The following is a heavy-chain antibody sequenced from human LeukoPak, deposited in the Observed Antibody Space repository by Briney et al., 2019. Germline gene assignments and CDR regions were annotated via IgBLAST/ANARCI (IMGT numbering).Heavy chain of an antibody. CDR2: INTDNGST. J-gene: IGHJ4*02. Sequence: GASVKVSCKASGTSFTTNAMHWVRQAPGQRLEWMGWINTDNGSTHYLQKFQGRVTITRDTSASTTYMELSSLTSEDTAVYYCAREKNQQWVDCLQYWGQGTLVTVSS. CDR1: GTSFTTNA. CDR3: AREKNQQWVDCLQY. D-gene: IGHD1-26*01. V-gene: IGHV1-3*04.